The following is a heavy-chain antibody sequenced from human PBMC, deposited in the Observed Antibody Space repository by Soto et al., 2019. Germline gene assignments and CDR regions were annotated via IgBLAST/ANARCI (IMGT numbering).Heavy chain of an antibody. CDR1: GFTFNSYA. CDR2: IYYDDSNK. D-gene: IGHD3-10*01. CDR3: ARPVLLWDFGY. V-gene: IGHV3-33*01. Sequence: PGGSLRLSCSASGFTFNSYAMHWVRQAPGKGLEWVAVIYYDDSNKYYGDSVKGRFTISRDNSKNTLYLQMNSLRAEDTAVYYCARPVLLWDFGYWGQGTLVTVSS. J-gene: IGHJ4*02.